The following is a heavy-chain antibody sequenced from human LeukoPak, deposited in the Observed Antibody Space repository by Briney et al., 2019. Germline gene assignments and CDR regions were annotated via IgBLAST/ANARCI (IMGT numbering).Heavy chain of an antibody. D-gene: IGHD1-1*01. CDR1: GGSFSGYY. Sequence: SETLSLTCAVYGGSFSGYYWSWIRQPPGKGLEWIGEINHSGSTNYNPSLKSRVTISVDTSKNQFSLKLSSVTAADTAVYYCASRTILNWDWFDLWGQGTLVTVSS. J-gene: IGHJ5*02. CDR3: ASRTILNWDWFDL. CDR2: INHSGST. V-gene: IGHV4-34*01.